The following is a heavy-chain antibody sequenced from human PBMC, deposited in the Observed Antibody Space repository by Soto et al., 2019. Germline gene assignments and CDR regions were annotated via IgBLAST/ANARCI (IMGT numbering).Heavy chain of an antibody. D-gene: IGHD4-17*01. CDR2: ISYDGSNK. J-gene: IGHJ4*02. CDR3: AKDGNPTVTQYYFDY. V-gene: IGHV3-30*18. Sequence: GGSLRLSCAASGFTFSSYGMHWVRQAPGKGLEWVAVISYDGSNKYYADSVKGRFTISRDNSKNTLYLQMNSLRAEDTAVYYCAKDGNPTVTQYYFDYWGQGTLVTVSS. CDR1: GFTFSSYG.